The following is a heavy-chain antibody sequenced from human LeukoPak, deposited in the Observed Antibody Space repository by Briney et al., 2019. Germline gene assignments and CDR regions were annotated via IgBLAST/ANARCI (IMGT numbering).Heavy chain of an antibody. Sequence: SETLSLTCTVSGGSISSYYWSWIRQPRGKRLEWIGYIYYSGSTNYNPSLKSRVTISVDTSKNQFSLKLSSVTAADTAVYYCARLSPGSLDMFDYWGQGTLVTVSS. CDR2: IYYSGST. D-gene: IGHD3/OR15-3a*01. J-gene: IGHJ4*02. V-gene: IGHV4-59*08. CDR1: GGSISSYY. CDR3: ARLSPGSLDMFDY.